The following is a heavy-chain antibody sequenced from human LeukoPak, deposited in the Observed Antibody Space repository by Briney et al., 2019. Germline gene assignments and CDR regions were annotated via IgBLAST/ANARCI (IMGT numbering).Heavy chain of an antibody. V-gene: IGHV3-11*04. CDR2: ISSSGSTI. J-gene: IGHJ4*02. Sequence: GGSLRLSCAASGFTFSDYYMSWIRQAPGKGLEWVSYISSSGSTIYYADSVKGRFTISRDNAKNSLYLQMNSLRAEDTAVYYCARDLDYSDSSGYYRALRYFEYWGQGTLVTVSS. D-gene: IGHD3-22*01. CDR3: ARDLDYSDSSGYYRALRYFEY. CDR1: GFTFSDYY.